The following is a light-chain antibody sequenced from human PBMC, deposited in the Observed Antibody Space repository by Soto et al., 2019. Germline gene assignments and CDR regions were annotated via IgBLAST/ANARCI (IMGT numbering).Light chain of an antibody. V-gene: IGKV1-39*01. Sequence: DVQTNHSPPSLSASVGDRVHITCQASQSVSIYLNWYQQKPGKAPNLLISAASSLQNGVPSRFRGSGSGTDFTLTISVLQPEDFATYYCQQSYSTPPWTFGQATKVDIK. CDR2: AAS. CDR3: QQSYSTPPWT. J-gene: IGKJ1*01. CDR1: QSVSIY.